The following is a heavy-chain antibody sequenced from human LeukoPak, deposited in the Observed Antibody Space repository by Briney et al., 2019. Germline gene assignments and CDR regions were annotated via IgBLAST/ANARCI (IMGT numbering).Heavy chain of an antibody. CDR3: ARECPDYAFDY. Sequence: PGGSLRLSCAASGFTFSSYEMNWVRQAPGKGLEWVSYISSSGSTIYYADSVKGRFTISRDNAKNSLYLQMNSLRAEDTADYYCARECPDYAFDYWGQGTLVTVSS. J-gene: IGHJ4*02. V-gene: IGHV3-48*03. D-gene: IGHD4-17*01. CDR2: ISSSGSTI. CDR1: GFTFSSYE.